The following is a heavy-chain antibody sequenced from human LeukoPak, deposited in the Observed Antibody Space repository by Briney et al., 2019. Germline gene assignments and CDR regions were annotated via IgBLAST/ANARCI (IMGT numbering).Heavy chain of an antibody. J-gene: IGHJ4*02. CDR2: TNRDGSST. Sequence: GGSLRLSCAASGFTFSAYWFHWVRQALGEGPVWVARTNRDGSSTDHADSVRGRFAIYRDNARNTLYLQMNSLRAEDTAVYYCVRDLCGKDDYWGQGALVTVSS. CDR3: VRDLCGKDDY. D-gene: IGHD1-26*01. V-gene: IGHV3-74*01. CDR1: GFTFSAYW.